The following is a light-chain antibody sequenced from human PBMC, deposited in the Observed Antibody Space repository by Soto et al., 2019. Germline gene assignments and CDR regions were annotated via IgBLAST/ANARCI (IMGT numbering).Light chain of an antibody. Sequence: DIQMTQSPSTLSASVGERVTISCRASQTVNNWLAWYQQKPGKAPKLLIYDASTLESGVPSRFSGSGSGTEFTLTITSLQPDDFATYYCQRGFTFGPGTKVD. CDR2: DAS. CDR1: QTVNNW. CDR3: QRGFT. J-gene: IGKJ3*01. V-gene: IGKV1-5*01.